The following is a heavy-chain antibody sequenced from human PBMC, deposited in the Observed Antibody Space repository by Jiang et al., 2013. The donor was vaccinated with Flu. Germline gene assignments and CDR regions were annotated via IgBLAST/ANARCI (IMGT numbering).Heavy chain of an antibody. CDR3: ARVMITFGGVIRHPFDY. CDR1: GGTFSSYA. D-gene: IGHD3-16*02. V-gene: IGHV1-69*06. CDR2: IIPIFGTA. Sequence: SGAEVKKPGSSVKVSCKASGGTFSSYAISWVRQAPGQGLEWMGGIIPIFGTANYAQKFQGRVTITADKSTSTAYMELSSLRSEDTAVYYCARVMITFGGVIRHPFDYWGQGTLVTVSS. J-gene: IGHJ4*02.